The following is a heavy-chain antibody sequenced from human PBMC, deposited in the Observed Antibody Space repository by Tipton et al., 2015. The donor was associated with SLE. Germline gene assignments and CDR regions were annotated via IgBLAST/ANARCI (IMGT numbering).Heavy chain of an antibody. CDR3: ARDDAPPVRGVLNYYYGMDV. Sequence: QSGAEVKKPGSSVKVSCKASGGTFSSYAISWVRQAPGQGLEWMGGIIPIFGTANYAQKFQGRVTITADESTSTAYMELSSLRSEDTAVYYCARDDAPPVRGVLNYYYGMDVWGQGTTVTVSS. J-gene: IGHJ6*02. CDR1: GGTFSSYA. D-gene: IGHD3-10*01. V-gene: IGHV1-69*01. CDR2: IIPIFGTA.